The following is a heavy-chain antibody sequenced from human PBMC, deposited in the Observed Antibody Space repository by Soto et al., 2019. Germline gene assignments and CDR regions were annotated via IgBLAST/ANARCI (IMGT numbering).Heavy chain of an antibody. CDR1: GGSIRSSTYY. V-gene: IGHV4-39*01. Sequence: SETLSLTCTVSGGSIRSSTYYWDWLRQPPGKGLEWIGSIYYSGSPYYNPSLETRITISIDTSKNQFSLKLTSVPAADTAVYYCASQFYSGPCNCRSWFNPWGQGNLVTVSS. CDR3: ASQFYSGPCNCRSWFNP. D-gene: IGHD1-26*01. CDR2: IYYSGSP. J-gene: IGHJ5*02.